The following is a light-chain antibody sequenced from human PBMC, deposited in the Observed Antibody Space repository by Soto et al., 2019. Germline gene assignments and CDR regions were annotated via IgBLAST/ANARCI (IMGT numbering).Light chain of an antibody. Sequence: EIVLTQSPGTLSLSPGERATLSCRASQSVSSDLAWYHQKPGQAPRLLIYDASNRATGVPARFSGSGSGTDYTLTISSLEPEDFAVYYCQQRLSWPITFGQGTRLEIK. J-gene: IGKJ5*01. CDR2: DAS. CDR1: QSVSSD. V-gene: IGKV3-11*01. CDR3: QQRLSWPIT.